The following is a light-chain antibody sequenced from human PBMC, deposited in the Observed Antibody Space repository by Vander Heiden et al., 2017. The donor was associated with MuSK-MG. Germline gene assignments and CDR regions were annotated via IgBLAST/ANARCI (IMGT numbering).Light chain of an antibody. Sequence: SYVLTQPHSVSVAPGQTARITCGENNIGSKNVHWYQQKPGQAPLLVVYDDSDRPSGIPERFSGSNSGNTATLTISRVEAGDEADYYCQVWDSSSDHPVFGGGTKLTVL. CDR3: QVWDSSSDHPV. CDR1: NIGSKN. CDR2: DDS. V-gene: IGLV3-21*02. J-gene: IGLJ2*01.